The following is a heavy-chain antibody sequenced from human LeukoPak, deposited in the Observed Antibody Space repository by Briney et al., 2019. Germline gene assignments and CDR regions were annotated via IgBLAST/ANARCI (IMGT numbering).Heavy chain of an antibody. CDR1: GFTFSSRG. V-gene: IGHV3-30*03. CDR3: ASGGIMGATDSFDY. J-gene: IGHJ4*02. CDR2: ISYDGIHK. Sequence: PGRSLRLSCAASGFTFSSRGMQWVRQAPGKGLEWVAVISYDGIHKYCADSVKGRFTISRDNSKNTLYLQMNSLRADDTAVYYCASGGIMGATDSFDYWGQGTLVTVSS. D-gene: IGHD1-26*01.